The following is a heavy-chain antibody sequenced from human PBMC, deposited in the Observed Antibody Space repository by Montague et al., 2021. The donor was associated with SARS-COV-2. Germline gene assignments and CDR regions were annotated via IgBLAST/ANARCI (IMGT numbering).Heavy chain of an antibody. CDR2: FYYSGTT. J-gene: IGHJ5*01. V-gene: IGHV4-39*07. Sequence: SETLSLTCTVSGDSISTTGYHWGWIRQSPGKGLEWIGGFYYSGTTSSNPSLQSRVTISIDTSKNELSLKLGSVTAADTAVYFCARESGYYSSGSARFDPWGQGTHVTVSS. D-gene: IGHD3-10*01. CDR1: GDSISTTGYH. CDR3: ARESGYYSSGSARFDP.